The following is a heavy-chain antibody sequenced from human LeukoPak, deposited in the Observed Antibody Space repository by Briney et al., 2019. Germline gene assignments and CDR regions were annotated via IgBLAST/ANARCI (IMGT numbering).Heavy chain of an antibody. D-gene: IGHD2-21*01. CDR1: GFTFGDYA. CDR3: ALIGVVIPPDTYDV. V-gene: IGHV3-30*02. Sequence: GGSLRLSCSAFGFTFGDYAFHWVRQAPGKGLEWLAFIRYDGSDSYYADSVKGRFTISRDNSKRTLYLQMDSLRTEDTAFYYCALIGVVIPPDTYDVWGQGTLVTVSS. J-gene: IGHJ3*01. CDR2: IRYDGSDS.